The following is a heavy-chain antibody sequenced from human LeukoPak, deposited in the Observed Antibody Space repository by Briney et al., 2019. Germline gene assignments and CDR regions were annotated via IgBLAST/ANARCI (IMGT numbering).Heavy chain of an antibody. CDR3: ASQIIGGYSYGYDY. J-gene: IGHJ4*02. CDR2: ISYDGSNK. Sequence: PGRSLRLSCAASGFTFSSYGMHWVRQAPGKGLEWVAVISYDGSNKYYADSEKGRFTISRDNSKNTLYLQMNSLRAEDTAVYYCASQIIGGYSYGYDYWGQGTLVTVSS. CDR1: GFTFSSYG. D-gene: IGHD5-18*01. V-gene: IGHV3-30*03.